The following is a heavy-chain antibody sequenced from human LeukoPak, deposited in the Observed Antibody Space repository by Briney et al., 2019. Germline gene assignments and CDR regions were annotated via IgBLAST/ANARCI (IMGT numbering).Heavy chain of an antibody. D-gene: IGHD6-13*01. CDR2: IITSSLDI. V-gene: IGHV3-21*01. J-gene: IGHJ3*02. Sequence: GGSLRLSCAASGFTFSNHIMSWVRQAPGEGPEWVSYIITSSLDIYYADSVKGRFTISSDNAKNSLYLQMNSLRAEDTTVYYCVGWINRIAAAGTNDAFDIWGQGTKVSVSS. CDR1: GFTFSNHI. CDR3: VGWINRIAAAGTNDAFDI.